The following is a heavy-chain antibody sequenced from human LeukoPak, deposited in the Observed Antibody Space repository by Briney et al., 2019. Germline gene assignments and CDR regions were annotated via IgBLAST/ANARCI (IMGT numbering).Heavy chain of an antibody. D-gene: IGHD2-15*01. J-gene: IGHJ4*02. CDR3: ARSPECSGAGCHIEN. V-gene: IGHV4-39*02. CDR1: GCSISTSHY. Sequence: AETLSLTCTVSGCSISTSHYWIWIRHPPGKGLEWVVSIFHRGITYYNSSLKSRIILSVDNSKNDFSLKLSSVTAADTAVYYCARSPECSGAGCHIENWGKGTRVSVSS. CDR2: IFHRGIT.